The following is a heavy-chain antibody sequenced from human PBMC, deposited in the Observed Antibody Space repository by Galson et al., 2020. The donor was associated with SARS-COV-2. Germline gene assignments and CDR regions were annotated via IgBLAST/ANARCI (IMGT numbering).Heavy chain of an antibody. J-gene: IGHJ4*02. CDR2: IHYGGTT. V-gene: IGHV4-39*01. Sequence: SQTLSLTCAVSGDSLSSNRFYWDWICQTPGKGLEWIGSIHYGGTTYYIPSLKSRATLSVDTSKNQFSLKLTSVTAADTAVYYCAKRGGTKWDYWGQGILVTVSS. D-gene: IGHD3-16*01. CDR3: AKRGGTKWDY. CDR1: GDSLSSNRFY.